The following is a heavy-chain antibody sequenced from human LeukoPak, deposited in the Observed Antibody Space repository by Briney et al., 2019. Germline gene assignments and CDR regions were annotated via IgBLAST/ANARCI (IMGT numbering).Heavy chain of an antibody. CDR3: ARDPPLGYCSGGSCYP. Sequence: GGSLRLSCAASGFTFSSYAMHWVRQAPGKGLEWVSSISSSSSYIYYADSVKGRFTISRDNAKNSLYLQMNSLRAEDTAVYYCARDPPLGYCSGGSCYPWGQGTLVTVSS. V-gene: IGHV3-21*01. CDR1: GFTFSSYA. CDR2: ISSSSSYI. D-gene: IGHD2-15*01. J-gene: IGHJ5*02.